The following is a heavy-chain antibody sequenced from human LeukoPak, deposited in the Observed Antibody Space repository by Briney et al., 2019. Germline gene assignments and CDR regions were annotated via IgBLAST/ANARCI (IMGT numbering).Heavy chain of an antibody. CDR2: IIPILGIA. CDR3: ASTEVVVVITGPYFDY. CDR1: GGTFSSYS. Sequence: AASVKVSCQASGGTFSSYSISWVRQAPGQGLEGMGRIIPILGIANYAQKFQGRVTITADKSTSTAYMELSSLRSEDTAVYYCASTEVVVVITGPYFDYWGQGTLVTVSS. V-gene: IGHV1-69*02. D-gene: IGHD3-22*01. J-gene: IGHJ4*02.